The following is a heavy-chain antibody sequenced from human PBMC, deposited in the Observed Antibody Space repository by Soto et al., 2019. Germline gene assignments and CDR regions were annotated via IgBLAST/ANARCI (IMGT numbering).Heavy chain of an antibody. CDR1: GGSILDSTYY. CDR2: IFYSGGT. V-gene: IGHV4-39*01. J-gene: IGHJ5*02. CDR3: ARQASGYYYGWFDP. Sequence: SETLSLTCTVSGGSILDSTYYWAWIRQSPGKGLEWIGTIFYSGGTFYTPSLKSRVTMSVDTSNNHFSLKLSSVTAADTAVYYCARQASGYYYGWFDPWGQGTLVTVSA. D-gene: IGHD3-22*01.